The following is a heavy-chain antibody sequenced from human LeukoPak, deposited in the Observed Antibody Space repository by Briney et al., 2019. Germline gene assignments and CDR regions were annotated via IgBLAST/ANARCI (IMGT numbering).Heavy chain of an antibody. D-gene: IGHD3-22*01. V-gene: IGHV1-18*01. CDR3: ASTPYYDSSGYTLDY. CDR2: ISAYNGNT. CDR1: GYTFTSYG. J-gene: IGHJ4*02. Sequence: ASVKVSCKASGYTFTSYGISWVRQAPGHGLEWMGWISAYNGNTNYAQKLQGRVTMTTDTSTSTAYMELRSLRSDDTAVYYCASTPYYDSSGYTLDYWGQGTLVTVSS.